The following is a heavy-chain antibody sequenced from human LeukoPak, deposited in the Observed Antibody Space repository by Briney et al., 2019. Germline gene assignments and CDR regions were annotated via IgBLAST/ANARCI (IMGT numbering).Heavy chain of an antibody. V-gene: IGHV1-18*01. J-gene: IGHJ6*03. CDR1: GYTFTSYG. Sequence: GASVKVSCKASGYTFTSYGISWVRQAPGQGLEWMGWISAYNGNTNHAQKLQGRVTMTTDTSTSTAYMELRSLRSDDTAVYYCARTFGGATHYYYYYMDVWGKGTTVTISS. CDR3: ARTFGGATHYYYYYMDV. CDR2: ISAYNGNT. D-gene: IGHD1-26*01.